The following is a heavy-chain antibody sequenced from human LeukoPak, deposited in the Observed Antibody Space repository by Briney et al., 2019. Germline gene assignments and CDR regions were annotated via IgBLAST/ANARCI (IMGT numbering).Heavy chain of an antibody. CDR1: GFTFSSYS. Sequence: VGSLRLSCAASGFTFSSYSMNWVRQAPGKGLEWVSSISSSSSYIYYADSVKGRFTISRDNAKNSLYLQMNSLRAEDTAVYYCARAPLWSKTIDYWGQGTLVTVSS. V-gene: IGHV3-21*01. CDR3: ARAPLWSKTIDY. CDR2: ISSSSSYI. D-gene: IGHD5-18*01. J-gene: IGHJ4*02.